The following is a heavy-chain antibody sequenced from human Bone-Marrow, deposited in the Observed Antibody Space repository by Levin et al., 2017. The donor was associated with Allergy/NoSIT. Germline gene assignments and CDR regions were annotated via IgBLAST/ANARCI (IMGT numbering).Heavy chain of an antibody. Sequence: SCAASGFTFSSYWMSWVRQAPGKGLDWVANMIIDGSDKYYVGSVKGRFTISRDNAKNSLYLQMNSLRADDTAVYYCARGVSKTIDYWGRGTLVIVSS. D-gene: IGHD5/OR15-5a*01. CDR2: MIIDGSDK. CDR1: GFTFSSYW. CDR3: ARGVSKTIDY. V-gene: IGHV3-7*01. J-gene: IGHJ4*01.